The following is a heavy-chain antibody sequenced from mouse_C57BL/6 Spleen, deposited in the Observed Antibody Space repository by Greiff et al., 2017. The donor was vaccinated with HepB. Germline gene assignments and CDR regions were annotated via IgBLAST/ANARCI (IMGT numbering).Heavy chain of an antibody. J-gene: IGHJ2*01. D-gene: IGHD2-4*01. V-gene: IGHV1-69*01. CDR2: IDPSDSYT. CDR1: GYTFTSYW. CDR3: ARVGTDDYGGFDY. Sequence: VQLKQPGAELVMPGASVKLSCKASGYTFTSYWMHWVKQRPGQGLEWIGEIDPSDSYTNYNQKFKGKSTLTVDKSSSTAYMQLSSLTSEDSAVYYCARVGTDDYGGFDYWGQGTTLTVSS.